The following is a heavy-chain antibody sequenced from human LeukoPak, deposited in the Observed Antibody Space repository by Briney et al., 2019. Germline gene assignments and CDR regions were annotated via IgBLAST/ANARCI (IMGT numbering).Heavy chain of an antibody. CDR2: ISGSGGST. V-gene: IGHV3-23*01. D-gene: IGHD6-19*01. J-gene: IGHJ5*02. CDR1: GFTFSSYA. CDR3: AKDATQWLAKNWFDP. Sequence: HPGGSLRLSCAASGFTFSSYAMSWVRQAPGKGLEWVSAISGSGGSTYYADSVKGRFTISRDTSKNTLYLQMNSLRAEDTAVYYCAKDATQWLAKNWFDPWGQGTLVTVSS.